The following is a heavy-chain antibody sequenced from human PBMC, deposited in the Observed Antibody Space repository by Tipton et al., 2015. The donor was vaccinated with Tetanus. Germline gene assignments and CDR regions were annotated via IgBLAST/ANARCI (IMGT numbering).Heavy chain of an antibody. Sequence: SLRLSCAVSGFTFDNYAMHWVRQAPGRGLEWVSGISWNSAIIGYADSVKGRFTISRDNAKNSLYLQMNSLRTEDTALYYCAKDYCSSSSCSYYYYGMDVWGQGTTVTVSS. CDR3: AKDYCSSSSCSYYYYGMDV. J-gene: IGHJ6*02. CDR2: ISWNSAII. CDR1: GFTFDNYA. D-gene: IGHD2-2*01. V-gene: IGHV3-9*01.